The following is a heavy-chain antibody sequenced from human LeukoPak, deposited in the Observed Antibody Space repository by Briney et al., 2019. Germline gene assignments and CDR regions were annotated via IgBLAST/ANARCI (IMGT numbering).Heavy chain of an antibody. D-gene: IGHD1-26*01. CDR3: ARGGVKWELLLGS. CDR2: IYHSGNT. V-gene: IGHV4-38-2*01. J-gene: IGHJ5*02. Sequence: PSETLSLTCAVSGYSISSGYYWGWIRQPPGKGLEWVGSIYHSGNTYYNPSLKSRVTISVDTSKNQFSLKLSSVTAADTAVYYCARGGVKWELLLGSWGQGTLVTVSS. CDR1: GYSISSGYY.